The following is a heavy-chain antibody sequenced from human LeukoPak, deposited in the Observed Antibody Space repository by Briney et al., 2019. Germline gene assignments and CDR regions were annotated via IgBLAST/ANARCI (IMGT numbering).Heavy chain of an antibody. CDR1: GGSFSGYY. Sequence: SETLSLTCAVYGGSFSGYYWSWIRRPPGKGLEWIGEINHSGSTNYNPSLKSRVTISVDTSKNQFSLKLSSVTAADTAVYYCARGRCSGGSCYSGRYFDYWGQGTLVTVSS. D-gene: IGHD2-15*01. CDR2: INHSGST. CDR3: ARGRCSGGSCYSGRYFDY. V-gene: IGHV4-34*01. J-gene: IGHJ4*02.